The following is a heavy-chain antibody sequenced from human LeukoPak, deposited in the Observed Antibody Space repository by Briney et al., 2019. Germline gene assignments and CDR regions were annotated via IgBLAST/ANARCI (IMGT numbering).Heavy chain of an antibody. D-gene: IGHD3-22*01. CDR2: IYYSGST. J-gene: IGHJ4*02. CDR1: GGSISSYY. Sequence: PSETLSLTCTVSGGSISSYYWSWIRQPPGKGLEWIGYIYYSGSTNYNPSLKSRVTISVDTSKNQFSLKLSSVTAADTAVYYCARLGFIPWCYYDSSGYYFFDYWGQGTLVTVSS. V-gene: IGHV4-59*08. CDR3: ARLGFIPWCYYDSSGYYFFDY.